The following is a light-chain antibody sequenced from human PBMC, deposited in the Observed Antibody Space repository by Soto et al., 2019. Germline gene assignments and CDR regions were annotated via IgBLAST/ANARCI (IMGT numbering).Light chain of an antibody. J-gene: IGKJ5*01. V-gene: IGKV3-15*01. CDR3: QQYNNWPPIT. CDR2: AAS. Sequence: ETVMTQYTVTLSVSPGDTATLSCRASQRVSSHLAWYQQKPGQAPRLLIYAASTRATGIPVRFSGSGSETEFTLTIRSLQSEDFAVYYCQQYNNWPPITFGQGTRLEIK. CDR1: QRVSSH.